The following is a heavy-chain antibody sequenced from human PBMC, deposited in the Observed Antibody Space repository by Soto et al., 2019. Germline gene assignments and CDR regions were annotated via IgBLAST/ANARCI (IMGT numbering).Heavy chain of an antibody. J-gene: IGHJ6*02. CDR3: ARVRGYSYGYYFYGMAV. V-gene: IGHV3-30*01. D-gene: IGHD5-18*01. Sequence: DSVKGRFTISRDDSYNTLYLQMNSLRAEDTAVYYCARVRGYSYGYYFYGMAVWGQGTTVTVSS.